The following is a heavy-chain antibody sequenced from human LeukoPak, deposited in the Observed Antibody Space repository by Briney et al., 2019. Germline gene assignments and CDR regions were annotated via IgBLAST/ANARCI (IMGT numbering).Heavy chain of an antibody. D-gene: IGHD6-13*01. J-gene: IGHJ6*02. Sequence: GGSLRLSCAASGFTFSGYGMHWVRQAPGKGLEWVAVIWYDGSNKYYADSVKGRFTISRDNSKNTLYLQMNSLRAEDTAVYYCARVKQQLVPFHYYYYGMDVWGQGTTVTVSS. V-gene: IGHV3-33*01. CDR1: GFTFSGYG. CDR3: ARVKQQLVPFHYYYYGMDV. CDR2: IWYDGSNK.